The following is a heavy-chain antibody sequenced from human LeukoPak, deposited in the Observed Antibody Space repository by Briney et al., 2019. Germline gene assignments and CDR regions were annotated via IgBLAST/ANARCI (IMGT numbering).Heavy chain of an antibody. V-gene: IGHV4-34*01. CDR1: GGSFSAYY. D-gene: IGHD6-13*01. CDR3: ARSERSGIYFDY. CDR2: ISHSGST. Sequence: PSETLSLTCAVYGGSFSAYYWSWIRQPPGKGLEWIVEISHSGSTNYNPSLKSRVTISVDTSRNQFSLKVSSVTAADTAVYYCARSERSGIYFDYWGQGTLVTVSS. J-gene: IGHJ4*02.